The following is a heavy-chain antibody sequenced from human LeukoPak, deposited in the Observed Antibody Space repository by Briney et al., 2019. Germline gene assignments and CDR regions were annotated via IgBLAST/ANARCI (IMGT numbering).Heavy chain of an antibody. V-gene: IGHV1-69*13. CDR2: IIPISGTA. J-gene: IGHJ5*02. D-gene: IGHD6-13*01. CDR3: ARAGIAAAGTSSWFDP. CDR1: GGTFSSYA. Sequence: ASVKVSCKASGGTFSSYAISWVRQAPGQGLEWMGGIIPISGTANYAQKFQGRVTITADESTSTAYMELSSLRSEDTAVYYCARAGIAAAGTSSWFDPWGQGTLVTVSS.